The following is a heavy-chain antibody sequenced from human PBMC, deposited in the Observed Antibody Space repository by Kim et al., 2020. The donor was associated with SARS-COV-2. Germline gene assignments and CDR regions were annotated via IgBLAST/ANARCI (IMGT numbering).Heavy chain of an antibody. Sequence: GGSLRLSCAASGFTFSSYGMHWVRQAPGKGLEWVAIISYDGSNKYYADSVKGRFTISRDNSKNTLYLQMNSLRTEDTAVYYCAKGSLRKGAALTPYYYYGMDVWGQGTTVTVSS. J-gene: IGHJ6*02. CDR2: ISYDGSNK. V-gene: IGHV3-30*18. CDR1: GFTFSSYG. CDR3: AKGSLRKGAALTPYYYYGMDV. D-gene: IGHD6-13*01.